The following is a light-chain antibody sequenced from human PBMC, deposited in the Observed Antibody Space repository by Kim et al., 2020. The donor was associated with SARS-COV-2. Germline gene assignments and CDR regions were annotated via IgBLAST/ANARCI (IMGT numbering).Light chain of an antibody. V-gene: IGLV2-14*03. CDR3: SSYTTSSTL. CDR2: DVT. J-gene: IGLJ2*01. CDR1: SNDVGGHIY. Sequence: PGQSIPISCTGTSNDVGGHIYVSWYQQHPGKAPKLMIYDVTNRPSGVSHRFSGSKSGNTASLTISGLQAEDEADYYCSSYTTSSTLFGGGTQLTVL.